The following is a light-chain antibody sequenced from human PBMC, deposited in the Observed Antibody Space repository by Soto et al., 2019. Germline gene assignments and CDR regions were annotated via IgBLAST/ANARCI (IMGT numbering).Light chain of an antibody. J-gene: IGKJ1*01. CDR1: QSIFNY. CDR3: QQSYSSPWT. Sequence: DIQVTQAPSSLFASVGDRGTITCRASQSIFNYLNWYQQKPGKAPKLLIYAASSLQSGVPSRFSGGGAGTDFTLTISSLQPEDFATYYCQQSYSSPWTFGLGTKVDIK. CDR2: AAS. V-gene: IGKV1-39*01.